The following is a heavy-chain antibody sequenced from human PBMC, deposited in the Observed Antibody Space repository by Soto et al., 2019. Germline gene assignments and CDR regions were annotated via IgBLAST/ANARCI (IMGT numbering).Heavy chain of an antibody. CDR1: GGTFSSYT. CDR3: ARRTAAAGSYYCGMDV. CDR2: IIPILGIA. Sequence: SVKVSCKASGGTFSSYTISWVRQAPGQGLEWMGRIIPILGIANYAQKFQGRVTITADKSTSTAYMELSSLRSEDTAMYYCARRTAAAGSYYCGMDVWGQGTTVTVSS. D-gene: IGHD6-13*01. V-gene: IGHV1-69*02. J-gene: IGHJ6*02.